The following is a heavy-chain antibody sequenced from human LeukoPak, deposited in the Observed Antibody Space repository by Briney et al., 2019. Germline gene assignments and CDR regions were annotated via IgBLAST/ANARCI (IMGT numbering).Heavy chain of an antibody. CDR2: ISSSGSTI. D-gene: IGHD3-10*01. CDR1: GFTFSSYE. J-gene: IGHJ4*02. CDR3: ARDAGYGSGSYYFAY. Sequence: PGGSLRLSCAASGFTFSSYEMNWVRQAPGKGLEWVSYISSSGSTIYYADSVKGRFTISRDNAKNSLYLQMNSLRAEDTAVYYCARDAGYGSGSYYFAYWGQGTLVTVSS. V-gene: IGHV3-48*03.